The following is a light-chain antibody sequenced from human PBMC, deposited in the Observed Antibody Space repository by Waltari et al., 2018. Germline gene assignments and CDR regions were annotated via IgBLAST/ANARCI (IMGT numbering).Light chain of an antibody. J-gene: IGKJ1*01. CDR1: QSVNTG. CDR2: RAS. Sequence: IQMTQSPSTLSASAGDRVVITCRASQSVNTGLAWYQQRPGKAPNLLLSRASSLQRGVPSRFSGRGSGTEFTLTINSLQPDDFASYYCQQYNSFPWTFGQGTKVEIK. CDR3: QQYNSFPWT. V-gene: IGKV1-5*03.